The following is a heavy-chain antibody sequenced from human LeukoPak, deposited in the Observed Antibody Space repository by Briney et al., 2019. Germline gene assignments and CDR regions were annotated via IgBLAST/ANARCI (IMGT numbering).Heavy chain of an antibody. Sequence: GASVKVSCKASGYIFTSYGISWVRQAPGQGLEWMGWISTNKGNTNYAQRLQGRVTMTTDTSTSTAYMELRSLRSADTAIYYCVRDIQWRFDPWGQGTLVTVSS. V-gene: IGHV1-18*01. CDR1: GYIFTSYG. D-gene: IGHD2-8*01. CDR2: ISTNKGNT. CDR3: VRDIQWRFDP. J-gene: IGHJ5*02.